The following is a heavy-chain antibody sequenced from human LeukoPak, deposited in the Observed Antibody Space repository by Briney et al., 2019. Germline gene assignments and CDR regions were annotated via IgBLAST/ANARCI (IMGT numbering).Heavy chain of an antibody. CDR2: ISSRGSTI. CDR1: GFTFSSYE. J-gene: IGHJ4*02. Sequence: PGGSLRLSCAASGFTFSSYEMNWVRQAPGKGLEWVSYISSRGSTIYYADSVKGRFTISRDNAKNSLYLQMNSLRAEDTAVYYCARWRENDYSWGQGTLVTVSS. CDR3: ARWRENDYS. D-gene: IGHD2-21*02. V-gene: IGHV3-48*03.